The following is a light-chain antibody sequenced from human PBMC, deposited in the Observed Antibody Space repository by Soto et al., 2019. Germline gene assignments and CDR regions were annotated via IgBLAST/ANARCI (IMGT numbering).Light chain of an antibody. CDR2: LAS. V-gene: IGKV3-15*01. CDR1: QSVSSN. CDR3: QQYNNWPPSWT. Sequence: EIVLTQSPATLSLSPGERATLSCRASQSVSSNFAWYQQKPGQAPRLLIYLASTRATGIPARFSGSGSGTEFTLTISSLQSEDFAVYYCQQYNNWPPSWTFGQGTKVDI. J-gene: IGKJ1*01.